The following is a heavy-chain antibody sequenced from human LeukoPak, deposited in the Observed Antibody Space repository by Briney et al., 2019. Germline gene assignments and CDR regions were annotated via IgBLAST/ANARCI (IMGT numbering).Heavy chain of an antibody. Sequence: SGTLSLTCAVSGGSISSSNWWSWVRQPPGKGLEWIGEIHHSGSTNYNPSLKSRVTISVDKSKNQFSLKLSSVTAADTAVYYCARGRVSSSSFQWFDPWGQGTLVTVSS. CDR1: GGSISSSNW. CDR3: ARGRVSSSSFQWFDP. V-gene: IGHV4-4*02. CDR2: IHHSGST. D-gene: IGHD6-6*01. J-gene: IGHJ5*02.